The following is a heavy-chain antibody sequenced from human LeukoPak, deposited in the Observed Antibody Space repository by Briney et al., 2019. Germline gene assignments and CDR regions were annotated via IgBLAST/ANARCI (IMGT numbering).Heavy chain of an antibody. CDR3: ARGGIMRFEF. D-gene: IGHD1-14*01. J-gene: IGHJ4*01. CDR2: IYYSGTT. CDR1: GGSISSSSYY. Sequence: SETLSLTCTVSGGSISSSSYYWGWIRQPPGKGPEWIGSIYYSGTTYYNPSLKSRVTISVDTSKNQFSLKLSSVTAADTAVYYRARGGIMRFEFWGHRTLVSVCS. V-gene: IGHV4-39*01.